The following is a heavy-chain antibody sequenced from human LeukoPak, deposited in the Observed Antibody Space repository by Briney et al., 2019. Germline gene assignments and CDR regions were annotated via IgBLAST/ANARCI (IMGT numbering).Heavy chain of an antibody. D-gene: IGHD2-15*01. CDR3: ARDRYCSGGSCFKGGDGFDP. Sequence: SVKVSCKASGGTFSHYAIRWLRQAPGQGLDGMGGINPIFCTANYAQKFQGRVTITADESTSTGYLELSSLRSEDTAVYYCARDRYCSGGSCFKGGDGFDPWGQGTLVTVSS. CDR1: GGTFSHYA. V-gene: IGHV1-69*01. J-gene: IGHJ5*02. CDR2: INPIFCTA.